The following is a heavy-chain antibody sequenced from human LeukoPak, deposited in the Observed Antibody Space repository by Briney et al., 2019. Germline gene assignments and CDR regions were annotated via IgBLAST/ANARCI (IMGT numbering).Heavy chain of an antibody. V-gene: IGHV3-30*02. D-gene: IGHD6-13*01. CDR1: GFTFSSYG. Sequence: GGSLRLSCAASGFTFSSYGMHWVRQAPGKGLEWVAFIRYDGSNKYYADSVQGRFTISRDNSKNTLYLQMNSLRAEDTAVYYCAKVGGYSSSWYGTAIWGQGTMVTVSS. CDR3: AKVGGYSSSWYGTAI. CDR2: IRYDGSNK. J-gene: IGHJ3*02.